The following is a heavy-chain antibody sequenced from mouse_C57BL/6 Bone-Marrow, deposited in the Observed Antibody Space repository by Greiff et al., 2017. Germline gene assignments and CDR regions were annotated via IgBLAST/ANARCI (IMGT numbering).Heavy chain of an antibody. J-gene: IGHJ3*01. CDR3: ARQGVRRGVGY. Sequence: QVQLQQPGAELVKPGASVKLSCKASGYTFTSYWMPWVKQRPGQGLEWIGEIDPSDSYTNYNQKFKGKATLTVDTSSSTAYMQLSSLTSEDSAVYYCARQGVRRGVGYWGQGTLVTVSA. CDR2: IDPSDSYT. V-gene: IGHV1-50*01. D-gene: IGHD2-14*01. CDR1: GYTFTSYW.